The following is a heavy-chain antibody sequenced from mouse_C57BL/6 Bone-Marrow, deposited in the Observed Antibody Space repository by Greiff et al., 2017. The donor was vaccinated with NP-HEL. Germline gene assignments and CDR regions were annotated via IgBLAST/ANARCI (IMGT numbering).Heavy chain of an antibody. CDR3: ARNSNYANYAMDY. J-gene: IGHJ4*01. Sequence: VQLQQSGPELVKPGASVKISCKASGYTFTDYYMNWVKQSHGKSLEWIGDINPNNGGTSYNQKFKGKATLTVDKSSSTAYMELRSLTSEDSAVYYCARNSNYANYAMDYWGQGTSVTVSS. D-gene: IGHD2-5*01. CDR2: INPNNGGT. V-gene: IGHV1-26*01. CDR1: GYTFTDYY.